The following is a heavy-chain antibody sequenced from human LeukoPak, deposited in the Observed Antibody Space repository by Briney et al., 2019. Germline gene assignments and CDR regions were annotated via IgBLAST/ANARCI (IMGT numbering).Heavy chain of an antibody. V-gene: IGHV1-69*13. CDR3: ATIFGVVNPYYYYGMDV. Sequence: GASVKVSCKASGGTFSSYAISWVRQAPGQGLEWMGGIIPIFGTANYAQKFQGRVTITADESTSTAYMELSSLRSEDTAVYYCATIFGVVNPYYYYGMDVWGQGTTVTVSS. CDR1: GGTFSSYA. CDR2: IIPIFGTA. D-gene: IGHD3-3*01. J-gene: IGHJ6*02.